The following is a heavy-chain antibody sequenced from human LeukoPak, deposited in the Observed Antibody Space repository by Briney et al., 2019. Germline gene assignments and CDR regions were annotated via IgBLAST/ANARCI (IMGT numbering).Heavy chain of an antibody. CDR3: ARGHTFGGVIVN. D-gene: IGHD3-16*01. V-gene: IGHV3-74*01. CDR1: GFTFSSYW. Sequence: GGSLRLSCAASGFTFSSYWMHWVRQAPGKGLVWVSRINSDGSSTSYADSVKGRFTISRGNAKNTLYLQMNSLRAEDTAVYYCARGHTFGGVIVNWGQGTLVTVSS. CDR2: INSDGSST. J-gene: IGHJ4*02.